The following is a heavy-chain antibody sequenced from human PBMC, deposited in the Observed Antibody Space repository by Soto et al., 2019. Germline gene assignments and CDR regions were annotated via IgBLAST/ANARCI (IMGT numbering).Heavy chain of an antibody. V-gene: IGHV4-34*01. Sequence: SVTMSVTCRVGDGSFSRYYSNPFSQNPGKGLEWIGEINHSGSTNYNPSLKSRVTISVDTSKNQFSLKLSSVTAADTAVYYCARGGYSGYDDKSYYYYYYMDVWGKGTTVTVSS. CDR1: DGSFSRYY. D-gene: IGHD5-12*01. CDR2: INHSGST. CDR3: ARGGYSGYDDKSYYYYYYMDV. J-gene: IGHJ6*03.